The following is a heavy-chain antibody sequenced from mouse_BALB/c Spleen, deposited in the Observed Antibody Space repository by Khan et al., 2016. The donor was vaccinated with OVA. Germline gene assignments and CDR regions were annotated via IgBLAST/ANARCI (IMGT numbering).Heavy chain of an antibody. D-gene: IGHD1-1*01. V-gene: IGHV3-2*02. CDR1: GYSITSDYA. CDR3: TRKNYYGYAMDY. J-gene: IGHJ4*01. Sequence: EVQLQELGPGLVKPSQSLSLTCTVTGYSITSDYAWDWIRQFPGNKLEWMGYISYGGSTSYNPFLKSRISITRDTSKNQFFLQLNSVTTEDTATDYCTRKNYYGYAMDYWGQGTSVTVSS. CDR2: ISYGGST.